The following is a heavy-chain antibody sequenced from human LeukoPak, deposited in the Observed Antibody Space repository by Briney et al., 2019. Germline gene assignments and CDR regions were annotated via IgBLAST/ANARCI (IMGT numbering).Heavy chain of an antibody. CDR2: IHHGGTT. Sequence: SETLSLTCTVSGYSTSSGYYWGWIRRPPGKGLEWIGSIHHGGTTYYNPSLKSPVTISVDTSKNQFSLKLSSVTAADTAVYYCARLLAYSSELDYWGQGTLVTLSS. CDR3: ARLLAYSSELDY. V-gene: IGHV4-38-2*02. D-gene: IGHD6-25*01. CDR1: GYSTSSGYY. J-gene: IGHJ4*02.